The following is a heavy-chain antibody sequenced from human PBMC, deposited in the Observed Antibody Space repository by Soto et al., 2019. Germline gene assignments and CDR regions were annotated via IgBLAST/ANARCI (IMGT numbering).Heavy chain of an antibody. Sequence: SETLSLTCTVSGFYISTSAYYWGWIRQPPGKGLEWIGYIYHSGSTYYNPSLKSRVTISVDRSKNQFSLKLSSVTAADTAVYYCARVPDRWGQGTLVTVSS. CDR3: ARVPDR. CDR1: GFYISTSAYY. J-gene: IGHJ5*02. D-gene: IGHD2-2*01. V-gene: IGHV4-39*07. CDR2: IYHSGST.